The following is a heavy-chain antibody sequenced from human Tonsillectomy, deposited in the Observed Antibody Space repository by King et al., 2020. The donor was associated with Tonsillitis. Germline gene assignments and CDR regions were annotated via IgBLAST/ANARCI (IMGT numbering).Heavy chain of an antibody. CDR3: AHIRDYGGYVADEPYYYGMDV. D-gene: IGHD4-17*01. Sequence: ITLKESGPTLVKPPQTLTLTCTFSGFALITSGVGVGWIRQPPGKALEWLALIYWDDDKRYSPSLKSRLTITKDTSKNQVVLTMTNMDPVDTATYYCAHIRDYGGYVADEPYYYGMDVWGQGTTVTVSS. CDR1: GFALITSGVG. V-gene: IGHV2-5*02. CDR2: IYWDDDK. J-gene: IGHJ6*02.